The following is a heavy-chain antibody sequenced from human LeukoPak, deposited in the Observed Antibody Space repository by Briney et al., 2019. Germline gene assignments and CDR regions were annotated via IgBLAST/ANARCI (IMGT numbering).Heavy chain of an antibody. Sequence: SETLSLTCTVSGGSISSYYWSWIRQPPGKGLEWIGYIYYSGSTNYNPSLKSRVTISVDTSKNQFSLKLSSVPAADTAVYYCARSGYSYGWDYFDYWGQGTLVTVSS. CDR2: IYYSGST. CDR3: ARSGYSYGWDYFDY. CDR1: GGSISSYY. V-gene: IGHV4-59*01. J-gene: IGHJ4*02. D-gene: IGHD5-18*01.